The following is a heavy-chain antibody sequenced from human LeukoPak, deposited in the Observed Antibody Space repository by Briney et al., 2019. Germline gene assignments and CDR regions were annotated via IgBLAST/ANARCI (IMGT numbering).Heavy chain of an antibody. J-gene: IGHJ6*02. CDR1: GGSFSGYY. V-gene: IGHV4-34*01. CDR2: INHGGST. Sequence: SETLSLTCAVYGGSFSGYYWSWIRQPPGKGLEWVGEINHGGSTNYNPSLKSRVTISVDTSKKQFSLKLSSVTAADTAVYYCARAIRGVMIVYYYYGLDVWGQGTTVTVSS. CDR3: ARAIRGVMIVYYYYGLDV. D-gene: IGHD3-10*01.